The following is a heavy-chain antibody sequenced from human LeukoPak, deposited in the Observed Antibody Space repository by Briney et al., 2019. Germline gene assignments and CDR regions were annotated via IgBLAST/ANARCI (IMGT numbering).Heavy chain of an antibody. CDR1: GGTFSSYA. CDR3: ARGVADCYGSGSYYTGSRSRNWFDP. J-gene: IGHJ5*02. CDR2: MNPNSGNT. D-gene: IGHD3-10*01. V-gene: IGHV1-8*03. Sequence: VASVKVSCKASGGTFSSYAISWVRQATGQGLEWMGWMNPNSGNTGYAQKFQGRVTITRNTSISTAYMELSSLRSEDTAVYYCARGVADCYGSGSYYTGSRSRNWFDPWGQGTLVTVSS.